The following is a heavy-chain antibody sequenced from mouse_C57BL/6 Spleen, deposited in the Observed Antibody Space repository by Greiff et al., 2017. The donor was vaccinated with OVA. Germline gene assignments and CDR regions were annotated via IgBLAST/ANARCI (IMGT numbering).Heavy chain of an antibody. CDR1: GYTFTSYW. CDR2: IHPNSGST. D-gene: IGHD3-2*02. CDR3: ARQQTAQATFAMDY. V-gene: IGHV1-64*01. Sequence: QVQLQQPGAELVKPGASVTLSCKASGYTFTSYWMHWVKQRPGQGLEWIGMIHPNSGSTNYNEKFKSKGTLTVDKSSSTAYMQLSSLTSEDSAVYYCARQQTAQATFAMDYWGQGTSVTVSS. J-gene: IGHJ4*01.